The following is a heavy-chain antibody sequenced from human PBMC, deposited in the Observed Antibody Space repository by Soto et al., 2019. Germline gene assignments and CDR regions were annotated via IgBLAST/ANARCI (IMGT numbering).Heavy chain of an antibody. Sequence: LVESGGALVKPGGSLRLSCAASGFIFRDWVMSWIRQSPGKGMEWISYISKDSGRATRYADSVKGRFTISRYNAQNSLFLQMNKLTVEDTAVYYCAKENWATPDSWGQGTLVTVSS. D-gene: IGHD7-27*01. V-gene: IGHV3-11*01. CDR3: AKENWATPDS. CDR2: ISKDSGRAT. CDR1: GFIFRDWV. J-gene: IGHJ4*02.